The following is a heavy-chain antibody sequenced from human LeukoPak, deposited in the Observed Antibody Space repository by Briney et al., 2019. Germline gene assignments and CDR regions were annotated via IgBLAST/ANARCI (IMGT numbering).Heavy chain of an antibody. CDR2: INPNSGGT. CDR1: GYTFTGYY. Sequence: ASVKVSCKASGYTFTGYYIHWVRQAPAQGLEWMGRINPNSGGTSYAQKFQGRVTVTRDTSITTAYMELSRLRSDDTAVYYCASPWGRWFGELIWYFDLWGRGTLVTVSS. D-gene: IGHD3-10*01. CDR3: ASPWGRWFGELIWYFDL. J-gene: IGHJ2*01. V-gene: IGHV1-2*02.